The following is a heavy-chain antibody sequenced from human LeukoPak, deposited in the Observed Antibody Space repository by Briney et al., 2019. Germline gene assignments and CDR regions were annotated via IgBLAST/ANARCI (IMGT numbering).Heavy chain of an antibody. V-gene: IGHV4-61*05. Sequence: PSETLSLTCTVSGGSISSSSYYWGWIRQPPGKGLEWIGYIHYTGITDYSPSLKSRVSISVDTSKNQFSLWLNSVTTADTAVYYCARMGAIAGASASPDYWGQGTLLTVSS. D-gene: IGHD4/OR15-4a*01. J-gene: IGHJ4*02. CDR1: GGSISSSSYY. CDR2: IHYTGIT. CDR3: ARMGAIAGASASPDY.